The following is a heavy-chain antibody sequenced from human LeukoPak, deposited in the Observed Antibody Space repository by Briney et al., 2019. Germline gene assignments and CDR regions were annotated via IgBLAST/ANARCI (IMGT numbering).Heavy chain of an antibody. J-gene: IGHJ5*02. CDR1: GFTFSSYS. D-gene: IGHD2-2*02. Sequence: GGSLRLSCAASGFTFSSYSMNWVRQAPGKGLEWVSSISSSSSYIYYADSVKGRFTISRDNAKNSLYLQMNSLRAEDAAVYYCARTHCSSTSCYSHNWFDPWGQGTLVTVSS. V-gene: IGHV3-21*01. CDR2: ISSSSSYI. CDR3: ARTHCSSTSCYSHNWFDP.